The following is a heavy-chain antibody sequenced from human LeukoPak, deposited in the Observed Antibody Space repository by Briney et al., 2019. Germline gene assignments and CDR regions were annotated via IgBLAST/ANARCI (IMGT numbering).Heavy chain of an antibody. CDR2: ISDSGGST. CDR3: VKGGYSGYEYAFDI. J-gene: IGHJ3*02. CDR1: GFTFSSYA. Sequence: GGSLRLSCAASGFTFSSYAMSWVRQAPGKGLEWVSSISDSGGSTSNADSVKGRFTISRDNSKNTLYLQMNSLRAEDTAVYYCVKGGYSGYEYAFDIWGQGTMVTASS. D-gene: IGHD5-12*01. V-gene: IGHV3-23*01.